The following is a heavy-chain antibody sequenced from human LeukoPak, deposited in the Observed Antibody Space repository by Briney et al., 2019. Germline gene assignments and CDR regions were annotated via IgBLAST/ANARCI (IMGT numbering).Heavy chain of an antibody. D-gene: IGHD4-11*01. CDR3: ARRGPYSWSFDY. CDR2: IKPDGTDK. J-gene: IGHJ4*02. V-gene: IGHV3-7*01. Sequence: GGSLRLSCAASGFTFSGYWMSWVRQAPGKWLEWVAKIKPDGTDKYYVDSVKCRFTISRDNAKNSLYLQMNSLRAEDTAVYYCARRGPYSWSFDYWGQGSLVTVSS. CDR1: GFTFSGYW.